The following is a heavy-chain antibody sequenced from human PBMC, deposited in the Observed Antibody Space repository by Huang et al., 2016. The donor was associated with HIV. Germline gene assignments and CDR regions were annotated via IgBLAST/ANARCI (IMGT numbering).Heavy chain of an antibody. D-gene: IGHD3-22*01. J-gene: IGHJ3*02. CDR2: IRTHNGDT. V-gene: IGHV1-18*01. CDR3: ARDVFHSSDLPSPDASDI. Sequence: QVHLVQSGAEVKKPGASVKVSCKASGYTFTTYGLNWVRQAPGQGLEWMGWIRTHNGDTRDTENCQGRVTMSTDTSTSTAFLEVRSLRSDDTAVYYCARDVFHSSDLPSPDASDIWGQGTMVTVSS. CDR1: GYTFTTYG.